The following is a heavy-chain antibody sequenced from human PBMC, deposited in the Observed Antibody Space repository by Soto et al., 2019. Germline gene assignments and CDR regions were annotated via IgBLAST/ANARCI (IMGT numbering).Heavy chain of an antibody. Sequence: PSQTLSLTCAISGDSVSSNSAAWNWIRQSQSRGLEWLGRTYYRSKWHNDYAVSVKSRITINPDTSKNQFSLQLNSVTPEDTAVYYCARDLRYFSSTSCHHDAFDIWCQGTMVTVSS. J-gene: IGHJ3*02. CDR1: GDSVSSNSAA. CDR3: ARDLRYFSSTSCHHDAFDI. D-gene: IGHD2-2*01. CDR2: TYYRSKWHN. V-gene: IGHV6-1*01.